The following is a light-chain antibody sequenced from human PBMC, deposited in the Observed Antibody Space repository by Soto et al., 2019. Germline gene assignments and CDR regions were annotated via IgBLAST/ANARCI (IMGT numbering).Light chain of an antibody. V-gene: IGLV1-40*01. CDR3: QSYDTSLGGSWV. J-gene: IGLJ1*01. Sequence: QSVLAQPPSVSGAPGQRVTISCTGSSSNFGAGYDVHWYQLLPGTAPKLLIYDNTNRPSGVPDRFSGSRSGTSASLAITGLQAEDEADYYCQSYDTSLGGSWVFGTGPKVTVL. CDR1: SSNFGAGYD. CDR2: DNT.